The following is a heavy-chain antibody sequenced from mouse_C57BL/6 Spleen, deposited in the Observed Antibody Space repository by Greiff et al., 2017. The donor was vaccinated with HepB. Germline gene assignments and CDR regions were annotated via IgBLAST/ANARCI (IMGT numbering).Heavy chain of an antibody. J-gene: IGHJ3*01. CDR1: GFNIKDYY. Sequence: EVQLQQSGAELVRPGASVKLSCTASGFNIKDYYMHWVKQRPEQGLEWIGRIDPEDGDTEYAPKFQGKATMTADTSSNTAYLQLSSLTSEDTAVYYCTSYGNYVAWFAYWGQGTLVTVSA. CDR2: IDPEDGDT. CDR3: TSYGNYVAWFAY. V-gene: IGHV14-1*01. D-gene: IGHD2-1*01.